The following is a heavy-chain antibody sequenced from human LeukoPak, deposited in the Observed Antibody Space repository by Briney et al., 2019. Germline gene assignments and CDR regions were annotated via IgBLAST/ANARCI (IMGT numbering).Heavy chain of an antibody. CDR1: GGSISSYY. J-gene: IGHJ3*02. Sequence: ASETLSLTCTVSGGSISSYYWSWIRQPPGKGLEWIGYIYYSGSTNYNPGSTNYNPSLKSRVTISVDTSKNQFSLKLSSVTAADTAVYYCAGHTRPGCSGYENAFDIWGQGTMVTVSS. CDR2: IYYSGSTNYNPGST. CDR3: AGHTRPGCSGYENAFDI. D-gene: IGHD5-12*01. V-gene: IGHV4-59*08.